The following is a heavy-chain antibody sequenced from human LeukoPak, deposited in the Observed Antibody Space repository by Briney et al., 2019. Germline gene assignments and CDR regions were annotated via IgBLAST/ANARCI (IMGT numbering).Heavy chain of an antibody. CDR1: GGSMNNYY. J-gene: IGHJ4*02. D-gene: IGHD6-13*01. CDR2: MYYSGST. CDR3: ARGFQQLASL. V-gene: IGHV4-59*01. Sequence: SETLSLTCTVSGGSMNNYYWSWIRQPPGKGLEWIGYMYYSGSTNYNPSLKSRVTISVDTSRNQFSLRLSSVTAADTAVYYCARGFQQLASLWGQGTLVTVSS.